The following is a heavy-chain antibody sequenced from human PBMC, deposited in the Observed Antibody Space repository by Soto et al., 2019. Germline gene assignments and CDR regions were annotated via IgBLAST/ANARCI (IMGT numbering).Heavy chain of an antibody. V-gene: IGHV4-59*01. CDR2: IYYSGST. Sequence: SETLSLTCTVSGGSISSYYWSWIRQPPGKGLEWIGYIYYSGSTNYNPSLKSRVTISVDTSKNQFSLKLSSVTAADTAVYYCARVGVAAAAGAHKYFDYWGQGTLVTVSS. CDR1: GGSISSYY. D-gene: IGHD6-13*01. CDR3: ARVGVAAAAGAHKYFDY. J-gene: IGHJ4*02.